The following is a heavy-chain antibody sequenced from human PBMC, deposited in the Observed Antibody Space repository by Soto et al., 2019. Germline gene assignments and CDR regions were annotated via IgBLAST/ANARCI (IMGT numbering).Heavy chain of an antibody. J-gene: IGHJ4*02. CDR3: AGQTPDVPDAISYFHY. CDR1: GFPFSKFR. D-gene: IGHD2-2*02. CDR2: ITSDGKYI. V-gene: IGHV3-21*01. Sequence: GGSLRLSCAASGFPFSKFRMNWVRQAPRRGLEWVAAITSDGKYIYYADSVKGRFTISRDNAKNSLFLEMNNLRDEDSALYYCAGQTPDVPDAISYFHYWGQGALVTVSS.